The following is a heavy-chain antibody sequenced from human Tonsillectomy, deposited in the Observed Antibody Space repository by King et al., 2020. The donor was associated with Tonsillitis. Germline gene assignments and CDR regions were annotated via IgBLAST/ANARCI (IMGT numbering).Heavy chain of an antibody. V-gene: IGHV3-30-3*01. CDR1: GFPFSSYA. CDR3: ARDVEMGDSRYYYYGMDV. CDR2: ISYDGSNK. Sequence: QLVQSGGGVVQPGRSLRLSCAASGFPFSSYAMHWVRQAPGKGLEWVAVISYDGSNKYYADSVKGRFTISRDNSKNTLYLQMNSLRAEDTAVYYCARDVEMGDSRYYYYGMDVWGQGTTVTVSS. D-gene: IGHD5-24*01. J-gene: IGHJ6*02.